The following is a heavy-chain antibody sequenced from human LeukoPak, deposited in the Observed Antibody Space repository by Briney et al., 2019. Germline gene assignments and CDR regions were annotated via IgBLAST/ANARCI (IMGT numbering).Heavy chain of an antibody. CDR1: GFTFSSYG. Sequence: GGSLRLSCAASGFTFSSYGMHWVRQAPGKGLEWVAFIRYDGSNKNYADSVRGRFTISRDNSKNTLYLQMDSLRAEDTAVYYCAKVGIVEVPADRFDYWGQGTLVTVSS. CDR2: IRYDGSNK. CDR3: AKVGIVEVPADRFDY. D-gene: IGHD2-2*01. J-gene: IGHJ4*02. V-gene: IGHV3-30*02.